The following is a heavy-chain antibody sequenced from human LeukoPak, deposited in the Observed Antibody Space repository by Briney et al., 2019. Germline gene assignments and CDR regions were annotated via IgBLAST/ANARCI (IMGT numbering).Heavy chain of an antibody. CDR2: ISTSSSYI. J-gene: IGHJ3*02. D-gene: IGHD2-2*01. CDR1: GFTFSSYG. Sequence: GGSLRLSCAASGFTFSSYGMNWVRQAPEKGLEWVSSISTSSSYIYYAASVKGRFTISRDNAKNSLYLQMNSLRAEDTAVYYCARESCSSTRCYGFDIWGQGTMVTVSS. CDR3: ARESCSSTRCYGFDI. V-gene: IGHV3-21*06.